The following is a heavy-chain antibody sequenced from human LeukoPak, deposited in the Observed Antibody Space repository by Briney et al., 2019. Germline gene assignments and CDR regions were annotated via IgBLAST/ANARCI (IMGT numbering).Heavy chain of an antibody. Sequence: ASVKVSCKASGGTFSTYAISWVRQAPGQGLEWMGRIIPILGITNYVQRFQGRVTITADKSTNTSYMELSSLRSEDTAVYYCARVVSITGTWAAGYWGQGTLVTVPS. CDR2: IIPILGIT. D-gene: IGHD1-20*01. CDR3: ARVVSITGTWAAGY. V-gene: IGHV1-69*04. CDR1: GGTFSTYA. J-gene: IGHJ4*02.